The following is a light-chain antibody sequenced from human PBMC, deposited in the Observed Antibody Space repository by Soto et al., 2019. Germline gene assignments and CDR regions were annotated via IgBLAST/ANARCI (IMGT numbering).Light chain of an antibody. CDR2: EVS. Sequence: QSALTQPASVSGSPGQTIPISCTGTSSDVGGYAYVSWYQQYPGKVPKLVISEVSNRPSGVSHRFSGSRSGNTASLTISGLQAEDEADYHCSSYTSSTTPVFGGGTKLTVL. CDR1: SSDVGGYAY. V-gene: IGLV2-14*01. J-gene: IGLJ2*01. CDR3: SSYTSSTTPV.